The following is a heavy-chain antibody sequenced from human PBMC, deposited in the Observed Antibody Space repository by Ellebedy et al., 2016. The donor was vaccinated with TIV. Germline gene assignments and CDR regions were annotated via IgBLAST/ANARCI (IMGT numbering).Heavy chain of an antibody. CDR2: IKQDGSEK. J-gene: IGHJ4*02. CDR1: GFTFSDYW. CDR3: ARRYFDY. Sequence: GGSLRLXXVASGFTFSDYWMSWVRQAPGKGLEWVANIKQDGSEKYYVDSVKGRFTISRDNAKNSLYLQMNSLRAEDTAVYYCARRYFDYWGQGTLVTVSS. V-gene: IGHV3-7*03.